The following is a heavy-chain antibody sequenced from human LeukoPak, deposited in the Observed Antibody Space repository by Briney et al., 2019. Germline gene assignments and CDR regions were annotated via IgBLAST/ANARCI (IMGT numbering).Heavy chain of an antibody. Sequence: GGSLRLSCAASGFTFSSYWMSWVRQAPGKGLEWVANIKQDGSEKYYVDSVKGRFTISRDNAKNSLYLQMNSLRAEDTAVYYCARVSAVVVPAAIYYYYYYYMDVWGKGTTVTISS. D-gene: IGHD2-2*01. J-gene: IGHJ6*03. CDR3: ARVSAVVVPAAIYYYYYYYMDV. V-gene: IGHV3-7*01. CDR1: GFTFSSYW. CDR2: IKQDGSEK.